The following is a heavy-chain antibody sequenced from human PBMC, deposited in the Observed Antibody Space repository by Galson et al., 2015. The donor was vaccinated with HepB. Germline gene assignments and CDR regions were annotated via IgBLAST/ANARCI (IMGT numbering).Heavy chain of an antibody. V-gene: IGHV3-15*01. Sequence: SLRLSCAASEFTFTNAYVGWVRQAPGMGLEWVGRIRNKATGGTTDYAAPVKGRFTISRDDSKNMVYLQMNSLKIEDTAVYYCATPDSGSLYWGQGTLVTVSS. CDR3: ATPDSGSLY. CDR2: IRNKATGGTT. J-gene: IGHJ4*02. D-gene: IGHD1-26*01. CDR1: EFTFTNAY.